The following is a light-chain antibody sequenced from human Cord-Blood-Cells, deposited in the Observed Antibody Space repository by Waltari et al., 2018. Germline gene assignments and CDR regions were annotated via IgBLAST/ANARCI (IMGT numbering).Light chain of an antibody. V-gene: IGKV1-5*01. J-gene: IGKJ5*01. CDR1: QSISSW. Sequence: DIQMTQSPSTLSASVGDRVTITCRASQSISSWLVWYQKKPGKAPKLLIYDASSLESEVRSRFSGSGSGTEFTLTISSLQPDDFATYSCQQYKSYTITFGQGTRLEIK. CDR3: QQYKSYTIT. CDR2: DAS.